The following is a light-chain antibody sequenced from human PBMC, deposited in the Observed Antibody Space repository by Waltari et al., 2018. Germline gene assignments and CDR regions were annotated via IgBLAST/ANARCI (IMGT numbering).Light chain of an antibody. Sequence: QSALTQPRSVSGSPGQSVTISCTGTSSDVGGYNYVSWYQLHPGKAPKLMIYDVSKRPSGVPDRVSGSKSGNTASLTISGLQAEDEADYYGCSYAGSYSVVFGGGTKLTVL. V-gene: IGLV2-11*01. J-gene: IGLJ2*01. CDR2: DVS. CDR3: CSYAGSYSVV. CDR1: SSDVGGYNY.